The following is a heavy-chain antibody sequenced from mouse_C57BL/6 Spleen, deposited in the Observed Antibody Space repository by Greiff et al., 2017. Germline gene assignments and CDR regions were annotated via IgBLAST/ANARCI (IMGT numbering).Heavy chain of an antibody. Sequence: EVHLVESGGDLVKPGGSLKLSCAASGFTFSSYGMSWVRQTPDKRLEWVATISSAGSYTYYPDSVKGRFTISRDNAKNTLYLQMSRLKSEDSAMYFYARDGDSNYDFDYWGQGTMLTVSA. D-gene: IGHD2-5*01. CDR2: ISSAGSYT. J-gene: IGHJ2*01. CDR3: ARDGDSNYDFDY. CDR1: GFTFSSYG. V-gene: IGHV5-6*01.